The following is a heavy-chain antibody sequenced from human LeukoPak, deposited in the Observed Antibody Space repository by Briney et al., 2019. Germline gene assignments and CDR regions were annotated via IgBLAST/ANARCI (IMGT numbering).Heavy chain of an antibody. J-gene: IGHJ3*02. CDR3: ARAVFGSSSWYGGYAFDI. Sequence: GGSLRLSCAASGFTFDDYGMSWVRQAPGKGLEWVSGINWNGGSTGYADSAKGRFTISRDNAKNSLYLQMNSLRAEDTALYYCARAVFGSSSWYGGYAFDIWGQGTMVTVSS. V-gene: IGHV3-20*04. CDR2: INWNGGST. CDR1: GFTFDDYG. D-gene: IGHD6-13*01.